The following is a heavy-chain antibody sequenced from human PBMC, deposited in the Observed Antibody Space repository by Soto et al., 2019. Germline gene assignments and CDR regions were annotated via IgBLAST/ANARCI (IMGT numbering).Heavy chain of an antibody. CDR3: AKNPILLGFYYYYYGMDV. J-gene: IGHJ6*02. CDR2: ISGSGGST. V-gene: IGHV3-23*01. D-gene: IGHD3-10*01. Sequence: GGSLRLSCAASGFTFSSYAMSWVRQAPGKGLEWGSAISGSGGSTYYADSVKGRFTISRDNSKNTLYLQMNSLRAEDTAVYYCAKNPILLGFYYYYYGMDVWGQGTTVTVSS. CDR1: GFTFSSYA.